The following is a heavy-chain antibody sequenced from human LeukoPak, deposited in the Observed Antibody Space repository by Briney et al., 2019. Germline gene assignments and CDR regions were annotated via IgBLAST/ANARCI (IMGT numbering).Heavy chain of an antibody. Sequence: SSETLSLTCTVSGGSINSYYWSWIRQPPGKGLEWIGYIYYSGSTNYNPSLKSRVTISVDTSKNQFSLKLSSVTAADTAVYYCARLGSGDWGQGTLVTVSS. CDR1: GGSINSYY. V-gene: IGHV4-59*08. D-gene: IGHD3-3*01. CDR3: ARLGSGD. CDR2: IYYSGST. J-gene: IGHJ4*02.